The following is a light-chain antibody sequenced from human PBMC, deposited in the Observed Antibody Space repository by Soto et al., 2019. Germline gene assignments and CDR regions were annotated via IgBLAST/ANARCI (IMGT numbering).Light chain of an antibody. V-gene: IGKV1-9*01. Sequence: DIHLTHSPIFLSSSLVDRVTSSCRASHAIFNYLAWYQQKPGKAPNLLIFGASTLQSGVPSRFSGSGSGTEFTLTISGLQPDDFATYYCLQDSNYPLTFGGGTKVDIK. CDR3: LQDSNYPLT. CDR2: GAS. J-gene: IGKJ4*01. CDR1: HAIFNY.